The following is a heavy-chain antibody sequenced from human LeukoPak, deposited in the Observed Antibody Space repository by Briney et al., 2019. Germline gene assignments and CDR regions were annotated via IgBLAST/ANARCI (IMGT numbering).Heavy chain of an antibody. CDR1: GFTFSSYG. J-gene: IGHJ6*03. D-gene: IGHD4-11*01. CDR2: IRYDGSNE. Sequence: GGSLRLSCAASGFTFSSYGMHWVRQAPGKGLEWVAFIRYDGSNEYYADSVKGRFTISRDNSKNTLYLQMNSLRAEDTAVYYCAREDYSNYGPYYYYYMDVWGKGTTVTVSS. V-gene: IGHV3-30*02. CDR3: AREDYSNYGPYYYYYMDV.